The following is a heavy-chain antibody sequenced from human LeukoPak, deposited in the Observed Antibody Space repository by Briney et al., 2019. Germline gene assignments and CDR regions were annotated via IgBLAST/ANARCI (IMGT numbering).Heavy chain of an antibody. J-gene: IGHJ4*02. CDR1: GYTFTGYY. D-gene: IGHD4-11*01. CDR2: INPNSGGT. Sequence: ASVKVSCKASGYTFTGYYMHWVRQAPGQGLEWMGWINPNSGGTNYAQKFQGRATMTRDTSISTAYMELSRLRSDDTAVYYCARGIDDYSNNEALDYWGQGTLVTVSS. CDR3: ARGIDDYSNNEALDY. V-gene: IGHV1-2*02.